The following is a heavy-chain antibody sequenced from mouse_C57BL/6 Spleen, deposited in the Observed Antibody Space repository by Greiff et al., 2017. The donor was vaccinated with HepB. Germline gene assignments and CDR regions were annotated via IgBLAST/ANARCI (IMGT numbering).Heavy chain of an antibody. D-gene: IGHD1-1*01. V-gene: IGHV1-69*01. CDR2: IDPSDSYT. Sequence: VQLQQPGAELVMPGASVKLSCKASGYTFTSYWMHWVKQRPGQGLEWIGEIDPSDSYTNYNQKFKGKSTLTVDKSSSTAYMQLTSLKSEYSAVYYCARSSTTVVEDYYAMDYWGQGTSVTVSS. CDR1: GYTFTSYW. J-gene: IGHJ4*01. CDR3: ARSSTTVVEDYYAMDY.